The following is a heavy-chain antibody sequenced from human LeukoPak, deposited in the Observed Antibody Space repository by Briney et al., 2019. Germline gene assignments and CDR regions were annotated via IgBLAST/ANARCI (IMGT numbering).Heavy chain of an antibody. J-gene: IGHJ3*02. V-gene: IGHV3-7*01. CDR1: GFTFSSYW. Sequence: GGSLRLSCAASGFTFSSYWMSWVRQAPGKGLEWVANIKQDGSEKYYVDSVKGRFTISRDNAKNSLYLQMNSLRAEDTAAYYCARTRYCSGGSCYWSDAFDIWGQGTMVTVSS. CDR2: IKQDGSEK. CDR3: ARTRYCSGGSCYWSDAFDI. D-gene: IGHD2-15*01.